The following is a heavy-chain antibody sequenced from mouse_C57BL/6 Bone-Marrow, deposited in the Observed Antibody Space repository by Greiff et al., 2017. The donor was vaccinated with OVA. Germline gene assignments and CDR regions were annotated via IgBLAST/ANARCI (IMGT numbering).Heavy chain of an antibody. Sequence: VQLQQSGPELVKPGASVKISCKASGYTFTDYYMNWVKQSHGKSLEWIGDINPNNGGTSYNQKFKGKATLTVDKSSSTAYMELRSLTSEDSAVYYCARLFRGYWGQGTTLTVSS. D-gene: IGHD1-1*01. CDR2: INPNNGGT. CDR1: GYTFTDYY. CDR3: ARLFRGY. J-gene: IGHJ2*01. V-gene: IGHV1-26*01.